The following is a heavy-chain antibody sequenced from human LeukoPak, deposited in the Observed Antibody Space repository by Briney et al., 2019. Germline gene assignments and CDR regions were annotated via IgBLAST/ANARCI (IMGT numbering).Heavy chain of an antibody. CDR3: ARAVPATIDAFDL. CDR2: IHHSGGT. Sequence: PSETLSLTCAVSGYSISSGYYWGWLRQPPGKGLEWIGTIHHSGGTYYNPSLKSRVTISVDTSKNQFSLKLSSVTAADTAVYFCARAVPATIDAFDLWGQGTMVTVSS. J-gene: IGHJ3*01. D-gene: IGHD2-2*02. CDR1: GYSISSGYY. V-gene: IGHV4-38-2*01.